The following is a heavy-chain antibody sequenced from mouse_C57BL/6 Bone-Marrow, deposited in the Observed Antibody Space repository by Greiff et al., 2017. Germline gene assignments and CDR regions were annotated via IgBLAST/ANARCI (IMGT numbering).Heavy chain of an antibody. CDR1: GYTFTSYW. V-gene: IGHV1-55*01. Sequence: QVQLQQPGAELVKPGASVKMSCKASGYTFTSYWITWVKQRPGQGLEWIGDIYPGSGSTNYNEKFKSKATLTVDTSSSAAYMQLSSLTSEDSAVSYCAVITTVEDAMDDWGQGTSVTVSS. CDR3: AVITTVEDAMDD. D-gene: IGHD1-1*01. J-gene: IGHJ4*01. CDR2: IYPGSGST.